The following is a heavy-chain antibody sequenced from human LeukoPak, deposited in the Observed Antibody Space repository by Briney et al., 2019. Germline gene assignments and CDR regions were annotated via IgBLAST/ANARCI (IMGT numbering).Heavy chain of an antibody. J-gene: IGHJ4*02. CDR3: ARGAPGSYCSGGSCPYFDY. D-gene: IGHD2-15*01. CDR2: MNPNSANT. V-gene: IGHV1-8*01. CDR1: GYTFTSYD. Sequence: ASVKVSCKASGYTFTSYDINWVRQATGQGLEWMGWMNPNSANTGYAQKFQGRVTMTRNTSISTAYMELSSLRSEDTAAYYCARGAPGSYCSGGSCPYFDYWGQGTLVTVSS.